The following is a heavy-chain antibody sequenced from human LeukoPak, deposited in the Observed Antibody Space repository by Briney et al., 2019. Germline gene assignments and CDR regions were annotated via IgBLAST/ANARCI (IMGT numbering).Heavy chain of an antibody. Sequence: GASVKVSCKTSGYTXTDYYIHWVRQAPGQGLEWMGWINANSGGTNYAPKFQCRVTMTRDTSISTAYMELNRLRSDDTAVYYCARDLELWGQGTLVAVSS. J-gene: IGHJ5*02. V-gene: IGHV1-2*02. CDR1: GYTXTDYY. CDR3: ARDLEL. CDR2: INANSGGT.